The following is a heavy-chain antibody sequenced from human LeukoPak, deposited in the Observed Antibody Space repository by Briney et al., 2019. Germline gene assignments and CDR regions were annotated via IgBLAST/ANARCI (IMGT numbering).Heavy chain of an antibody. D-gene: IGHD2-21*02. CDR2: IYYSGST. CDR3: ARTTNLAYCGGDCYPGDVDY. CDR1: GDSISRGAYY. Sequence: ASETLSLTCTVSGDSISRGAYYWSWIRQHPGKGLEWIVYIYYSGSTNYHPSLKSRVTISVDTSKNQFSLKLSSVTAADTAVYYCARTTNLAYCGGDCYPGDVDYWGQGTLVTVSS. J-gene: IGHJ4*02. V-gene: IGHV4-31*03.